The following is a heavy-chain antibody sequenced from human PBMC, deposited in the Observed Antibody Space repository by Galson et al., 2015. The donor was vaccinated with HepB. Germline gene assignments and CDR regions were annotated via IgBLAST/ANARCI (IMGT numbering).Heavy chain of an antibody. CDR2: INPNSGGT. CDR1: GYTFTGYY. Sequence: SVKVSCKASGYTFTGYYMHWVRQAPGQGLEWMGWINPNSGGTNYAQKFQGRVTMTRDTSISTAYMELSRLRSDDTAVYYCARGPGYYYDSSGYYYWAGCYFDYWGQGTLVTVSS. CDR3: ARGPGYYYDSSGYYYWAGCYFDY. V-gene: IGHV1-2*02. J-gene: IGHJ4*02. D-gene: IGHD3-22*01.